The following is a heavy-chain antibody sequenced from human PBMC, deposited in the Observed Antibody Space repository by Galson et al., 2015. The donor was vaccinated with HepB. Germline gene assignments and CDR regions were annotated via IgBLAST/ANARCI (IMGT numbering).Heavy chain of an antibody. CDR1: GFTFSNAW. J-gene: IGHJ6*02. CDR2: IKSKTDGGTT. CDR3: TTVYSSGHLGDYGMDV. Sequence: SLRLSCAASGFTFSNAWMNWVRQAPGKGLEWVGRIKSKTDGGTTDYAAPVKGRFTISRDDSKNTLYLQMNSLKTEDTAVYYCTTVYSSGHLGDYGMDVWGQGTTVTVSS. D-gene: IGHD6-19*01. V-gene: IGHV3-15*07.